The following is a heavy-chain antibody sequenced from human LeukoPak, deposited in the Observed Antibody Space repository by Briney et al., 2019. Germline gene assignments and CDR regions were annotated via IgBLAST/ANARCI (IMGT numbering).Heavy chain of an antibody. CDR2: IYYSGST. Sequence: PSETLSLTCTVSGGSISSYYWSWLRQPPGKGLEWIGYIYYSGSTNYNPSLKSRVTISVDTSKNQFSLKLSSVTAADTAVYYCARSSGYYYDSSGYYEVFDYWGQGTLVTVSS. V-gene: IGHV4-59*01. D-gene: IGHD3-22*01. CDR3: ARSSGYYYDSSGYYEVFDY. CDR1: GGSISSYY. J-gene: IGHJ4*02.